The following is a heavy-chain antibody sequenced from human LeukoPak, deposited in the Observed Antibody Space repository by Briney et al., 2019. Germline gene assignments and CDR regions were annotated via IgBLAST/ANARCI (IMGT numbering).Heavy chain of an antibody. CDR1: GGTFSSYA. V-gene: IGHV1-69*04. CDR2: IIPILGIA. D-gene: IGHD2-21*02. J-gene: IGHJ5*02. CDR3: ARGRGVVVTADSNWFDP. Sequence: GASVKVSCKASGGTFSSYAISWVRQAPGQGLEWMGRIIPILGIANYAQKFQGRVTITADKSTSTAYMELSSLRSEDTAVYYCARGRGVVVTADSNWFDPWGQGTLVTVSS.